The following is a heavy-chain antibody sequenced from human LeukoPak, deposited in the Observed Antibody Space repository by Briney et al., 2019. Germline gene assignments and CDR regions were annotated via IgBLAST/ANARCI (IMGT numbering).Heavy chain of an antibody. J-gene: IGHJ4*02. Sequence: ASVKVSCKASGYTFTNYHMNWVRQAPGHGLEWMGIINPSGGSTTNAQKFQGRVIMTRDMSTSTVYMELSSLRSEDTAVYFCARYGHSPFFDYWGQGTLVIVSS. D-gene: IGHD4-17*01. CDR3: ARYGHSPFFDY. CDR1: GYTFTNYH. V-gene: IGHV1-46*01. CDR2: INPSGGST.